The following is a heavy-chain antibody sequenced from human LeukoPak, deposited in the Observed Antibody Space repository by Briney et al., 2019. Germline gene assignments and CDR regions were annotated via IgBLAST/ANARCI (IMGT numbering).Heavy chain of an antibody. D-gene: IGHD2-15*01. J-gene: IGHJ6*02. CDR2: ISAYSGNT. V-gene: IGHV1-18*01. CDR3: ARWIPGWYYYYGMDV. CDR1: GYTFSSYG. Sequence: ASVKVSCKASGYTFSSYGISWVRQAPGQGLEWMGWISAYSGNTHYAQKFQGRVTMTTDTSTTTAYMELRGLRSDDTAVYYCARWIPGWYYYYGMDVWGQGTTVTVSS.